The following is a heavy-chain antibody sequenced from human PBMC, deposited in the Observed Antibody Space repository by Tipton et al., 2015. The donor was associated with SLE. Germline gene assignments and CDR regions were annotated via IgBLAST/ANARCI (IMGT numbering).Heavy chain of an antibody. J-gene: IGHJ4*02. D-gene: IGHD5-24*01. CDR3: ARDWGPIEMATRNFDY. Sequence: QLVQSGAEVKKPGSSVKVSCKASGGTFSSYAISWVRQAPGKGLEWISCINSNGVTKYYADSVRGRFTISRDNAKNSLYLQMNTLRAEDTAVYYCARDWGPIEMATRNFDYWGQGTLATVSS. CDR1: GGTFSSYA. V-gene: IGHV3-48*03. CDR2: INSNGVTK.